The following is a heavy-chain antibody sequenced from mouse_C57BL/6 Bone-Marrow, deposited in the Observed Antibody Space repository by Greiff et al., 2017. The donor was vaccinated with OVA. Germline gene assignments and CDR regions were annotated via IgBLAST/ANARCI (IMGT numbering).Heavy chain of an antibody. D-gene: IGHD3-2*02. V-gene: IGHV14-2*01. CDR2: LDPEDGET. Sequence: VQLKESGAELVKPGASVKLSCTASGFNIKDYYMHWVKQRTEQGLEWIGRLDPEDGETKYAPKFQGKATITADTSSNTAYLQLSSLTSEDTAVYYCARRLSPHYYAMDYWGQGTSVTVSS. CDR3: ARRLSPHYYAMDY. J-gene: IGHJ4*01. CDR1: GFNIKDYY.